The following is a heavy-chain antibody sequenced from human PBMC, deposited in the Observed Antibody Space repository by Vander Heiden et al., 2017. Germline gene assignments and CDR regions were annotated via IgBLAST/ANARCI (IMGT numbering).Heavy chain of an antibody. CDR3: ARGVNHAFDI. CDR1: GFTFRYYW. Sequence: EAQLVESGGGSVQPGGSLRLSCAVSGFTFRYYWMHWVRQPPGKGLVWVSRINTDGGNTIYADSVEGRFTISRDNAKNTLYLQMNSLRAEDTAAYYCARGVNHAFDIWGQGTVVTVSS. V-gene: IGHV3-74*01. CDR2: INTDGGNT. J-gene: IGHJ3*02.